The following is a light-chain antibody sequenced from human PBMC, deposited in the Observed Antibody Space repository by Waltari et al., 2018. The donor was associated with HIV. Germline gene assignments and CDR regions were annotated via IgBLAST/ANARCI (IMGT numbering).Light chain of an antibody. V-gene: IGLV2-11*01. CDR3: CSYAGSYPVV. CDR1: SSDVGVYNF. Sequence: QSALTQPRSVSGSPGQSVTISCTGTSSDVGVYNFVSWYQQHPGKAPKLMIYDVSKRPSGVPDRFSGSKSGNTPSLTSSGLQAEDEADYYCCSYAGSYPVVFGGGTKLTVL. J-gene: IGLJ2*01. CDR2: DVS.